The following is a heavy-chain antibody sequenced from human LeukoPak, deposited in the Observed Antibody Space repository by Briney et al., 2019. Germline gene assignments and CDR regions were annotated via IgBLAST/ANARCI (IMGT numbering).Heavy chain of an antibody. CDR1: SGSIGSSNW. J-gene: IGHJ4*02. Sequence: ASGTLSLTCTVSSGSIGSSNWWSWVRQTPGKGLEWIGEISLGGNTNHNPSLRSRVTISVDQSKNQLFLKLTSVAAADTAIYYCASNWGYSQGHWGQGILVTVSS. CDR2: ISLGGNT. V-gene: IGHV4-4*02. D-gene: IGHD7-27*01. CDR3: ASNWGYSQGH.